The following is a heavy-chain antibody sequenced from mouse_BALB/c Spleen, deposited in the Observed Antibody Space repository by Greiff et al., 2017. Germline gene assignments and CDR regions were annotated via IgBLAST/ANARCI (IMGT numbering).Heavy chain of an antibody. CDR1: GFTFSSFG. D-gene: IGHD2-4*01. CDR3: ARFYDYDGVYAMDY. J-gene: IGHJ4*01. Sequence: VESGGGLVQPGGSRKLSCAASGFTFSSFGMHWVRQAPEKGLEWVAYISSGSSTIYYADTVKGRFTISRDNPKNTLFLQMTSLRSEDTAMYYCARFYDYDGVYAMDYWGQGTSVTVSS. V-gene: IGHV5-17*02. CDR2: ISSGSSTI.